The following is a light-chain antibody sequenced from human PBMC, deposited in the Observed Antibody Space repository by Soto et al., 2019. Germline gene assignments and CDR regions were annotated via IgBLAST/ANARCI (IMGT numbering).Light chain of an antibody. V-gene: IGKV3-20*01. J-gene: IGKJ1*01. CDR1: QSVSSSY. CDR2: GAS. CDR3: QQYTDSRT. Sequence: EILLTQSACTLSWSAGERATLSWGSSQSVSSSYLAWYQQKPGQAPRLLIYGASSRATGIPDRFSGSGSGTDSTLTISRLEPEDFAVYYCQQYTDSRTFGQGTKVDIK.